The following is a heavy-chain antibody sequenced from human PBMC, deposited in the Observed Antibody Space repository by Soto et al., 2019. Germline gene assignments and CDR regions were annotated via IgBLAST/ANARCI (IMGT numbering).Heavy chain of an antibody. CDR1: GGSFSGYY. CDR2: INHSGST. J-gene: IGHJ4*02. D-gene: IGHD3-3*01. V-gene: IGHV4-34*01. CDR3: ARGRRYDFWGGYSTELNFAY. Sequence: SETLSLTCAVYGGSFSGYYWSWIRQPPGKGLEWIGEINHSGSTNYNPSLKSRVTISVDTSKNQFSLKLGSVTAADTAVYYCARGRRYDFWGGYSTELNFAYWGQGTLVTVSS.